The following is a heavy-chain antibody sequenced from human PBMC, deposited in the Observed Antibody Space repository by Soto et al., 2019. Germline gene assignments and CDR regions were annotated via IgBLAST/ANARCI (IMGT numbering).Heavy chain of an antibody. D-gene: IGHD3-3*02. CDR1: GCTFSRNT. CDR3: VKDEGIEAMDV. Sequence: GGSLRLSCVTAGCTFSRNTMNWVRQAPGKGLEWVASITSSGSYVYYADSVKGRFSASRENAKISLSLQMDSLRPDDTAIYFCVKDEGIEAMDVWGQGTPVTVSS. V-gene: IGHV3-21*01. CDR2: ITSSGSYV. J-gene: IGHJ6*02.